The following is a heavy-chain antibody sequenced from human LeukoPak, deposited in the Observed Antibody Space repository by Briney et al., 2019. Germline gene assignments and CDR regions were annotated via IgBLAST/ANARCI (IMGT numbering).Heavy chain of an antibody. V-gene: IGHV4-39*02. J-gene: IGHJ4*02. D-gene: IGHD3-3*01. CDR1: GGSISSNSYY. CDR2: IYYSGST. CDR3: ARDHFRLGDFWSGTTPASGLN. Sequence: SETLSLTCAVSGGSISSNSYYWGWIRQPPGKGLEWIGSIYYSGSTYYNPSLKSRVTISVDTSKNQFSLKLSSVTAADTAVYYCARDHFRLGDFWSGTTPASGLNWGQGTLVTVSS.